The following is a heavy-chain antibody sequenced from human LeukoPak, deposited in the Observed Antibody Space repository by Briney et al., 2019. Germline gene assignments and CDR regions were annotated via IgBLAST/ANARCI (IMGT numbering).Heavy chain of an antibody. Sequence: GRSLRLSCAASGFTFSSYAMHWVRQAPGKGLEWVAVISYDGSNKYYADSVKGRFTISRDNSKNTLYLQVNSLRAEDTAVYYCARDGYDSRAFDIWGQGTMVTVSS. V-gene: IGHV3-30*01. CDR3: ARDGYDSRAFDI. J-gene: IGHJ3*02. CDR1: GFTFSSYA. CDR2: ISYDGSNK. D-gene: IGHD3-22*01.